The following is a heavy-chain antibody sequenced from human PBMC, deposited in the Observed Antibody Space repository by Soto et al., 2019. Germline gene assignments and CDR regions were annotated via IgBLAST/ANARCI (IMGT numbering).Heavy chain of an antibody. D-gene: IGHD3-10*01. CDR1: GFTFPRSA. V-gene: IGHV1-58*01. J-gene: IGHJ4*02. CDR3: AAENRVCY. CDR2: IVVGSGNT. Sequence: TSVQVYCPASGFTFPRSAVQWVRKARGQRLEWIGWIVVGSGNTNYAQKFQERVTITRDMSTSTAYMELSSLRSEDTAVYYSAAENRVCYWGQGTLGTVSS.